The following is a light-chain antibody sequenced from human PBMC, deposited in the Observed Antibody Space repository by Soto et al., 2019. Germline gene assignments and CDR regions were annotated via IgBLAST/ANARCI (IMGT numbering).Light chain of an antibody. CDR1: QSVSSN. Sequence: EIVMTQSPATLSVSPGERATLSCRASQSVSSNLAWYQQKPGQAPRLLIHGASARVTGTPARFTGSGSGTEFTLPISSLQSEDSAVYYCQQYNNWRTFGQGTKLEIK. CDR2: GAS. J-gene: IGKJ2*02. V-gene: IGKV3-15*01. CDR3: QQYNNWRT.